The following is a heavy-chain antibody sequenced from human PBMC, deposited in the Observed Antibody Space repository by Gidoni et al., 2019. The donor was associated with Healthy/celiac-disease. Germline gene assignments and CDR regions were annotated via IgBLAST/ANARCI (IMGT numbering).Heavy chain of an antibody. V-gene: IGHV3-21*01. CDR1: GFIFSRYS. CDR2: ISSSSSYI. D-gene: IGHD2-2*01. Sequence: EVQLVESGGGLVKPGGSLRLSCAASGFIFSRYSMNWVRQAPGKGLEWVSSISSSSSYIYYADSVKGRFTISRDNAKNSLYLQMNSLRAEDTAVYYCARDRDIVVVPAATDFDYWGQGTLVTVSS. J-gene: IGHJ4*02. CDR3: ARDRDIVVVPAATDFDY.